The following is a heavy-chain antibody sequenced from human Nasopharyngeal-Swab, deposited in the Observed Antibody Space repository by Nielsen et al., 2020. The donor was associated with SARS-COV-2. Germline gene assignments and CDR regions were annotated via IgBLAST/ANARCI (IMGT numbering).Heavy chain of an antibody. V-gene: IGHV3-66*01. CDR3: ARAVSYCSGDRCPFDP. CDR2: IFAGGDT. D-gene: IGHD2-15*01. CDR1: GFSVSSNQ. Sequence: GGSLRLSCAASGFSVSSNQMTWVRQAPGRGLEWVSLIFAGGDTHYADFVKGRFTVSRDNSKNTVFLQLTHLRAEDTAVYFCARAVSYCSGDRCPFDPWGQGTQVTVSS. J-gene: IGHJ5*02.